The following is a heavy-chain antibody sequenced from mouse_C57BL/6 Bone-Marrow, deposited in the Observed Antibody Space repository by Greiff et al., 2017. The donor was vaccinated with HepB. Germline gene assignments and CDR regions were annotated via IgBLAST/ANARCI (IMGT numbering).Heavy chain of an antibody. J-gene: IGHJ2*01. CDR1: GYTFTSYW. CDR2: IDPSDSYT. Sequence: QVQLQQPGAELVMPGASVKLSCKASGYTFTSYWMHWVKQRPGQGLEWIGEIDPSDSYTNYNQKFKGKSTLTVDKSSSTAYMQLSSLTSEDSAVYYCARSGAVVAWGQGTTLTVSS. CDR3: ARSGAVVA. D-gene: IGHD1-1*01. V-gene: IGHV1-69*01.